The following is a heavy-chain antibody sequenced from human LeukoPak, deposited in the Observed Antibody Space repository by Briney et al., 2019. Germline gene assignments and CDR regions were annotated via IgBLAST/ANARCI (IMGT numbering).Heavy chain of an antibody. CDR2: ISWNSGSI. D-gene: IGHD4-17*01. CDR1: GFTSDDYA. CDR3: AKAGHGDLTPFDY. J-gene: IGHJ4*02. V-gene: IGHV3-9*02. Sequence: PGRSLRLSCAASGFTSDDYAMHWVRQAPGKGLEWVSGISWNSGSIGYADSVKGRFTISRDNAKNSLYLQMNSLRAEDTALYYCAKAGHGDLTPFDYWGQGTLVTVSS.